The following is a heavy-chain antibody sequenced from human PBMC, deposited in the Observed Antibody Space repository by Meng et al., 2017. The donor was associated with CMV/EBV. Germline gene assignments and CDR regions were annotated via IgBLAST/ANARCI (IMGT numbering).Heavy chain of an antibody. CDR3: ARACIAAAVQSRGDAFDI. J-gene: IGHJ3*02. CDR2: IYYSGST. D-gene: IGHD6-13*01. Sequence: SETLSLTCTVSGGSISSSSYYWGWIRQPPGKGLEWIGSIYYSGSTYYNPSLKSRVTISVDTSKNQFSLKLSSVTAADTAVYYCARACIAAAVQSRGDAFDIWGQGTMVTVSS. CDR1: GGSISSSSYY. V-gene: IGHV4-39*07.